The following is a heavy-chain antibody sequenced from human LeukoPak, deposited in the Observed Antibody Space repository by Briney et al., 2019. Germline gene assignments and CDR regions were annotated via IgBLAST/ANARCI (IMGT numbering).Heavy chain of an antibody. CDR2: IYYSGST. CDR1: GGSVSGTNYY. J-gene: IGHJ5*02. Sequence: SETLSLTCSVSGGSVSGTNYYWAWIRQPPEKGLEWIGTIYYSGSTYYNVSLKSRVTISVDTSKNQFSLKLSSVTAADTAVYYCARGLGGIAVAGTLWFDPWGQGTLVTVSS. CDR3: ARGLGGIAVAGTLWFDP. V-gene: IGHV4-39*07. D-gene: IGHD6-19*01.